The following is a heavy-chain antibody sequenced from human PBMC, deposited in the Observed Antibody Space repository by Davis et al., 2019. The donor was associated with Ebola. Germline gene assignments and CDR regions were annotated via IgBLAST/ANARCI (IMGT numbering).Heavy chain of an antibody. CDR2: ISSSSSYI. CDR1: GFTFSSYS. J-gene: IGHJ6*02. CDR3: ARESMVQGDWYYGMDV. V-gene: IGHV3-21*01. Sequence: PGGSLRLSCAASGFTFSSYSMNWVRQAPGKGLEWVSSISSSSSYIYYADSVKGRFTISRDNAKNSLYLQMNSLRAEDTAVYYCARESMVQGDWYYGMDVWGQGTTVTVSS. D-gene: IGHD3-10*01.